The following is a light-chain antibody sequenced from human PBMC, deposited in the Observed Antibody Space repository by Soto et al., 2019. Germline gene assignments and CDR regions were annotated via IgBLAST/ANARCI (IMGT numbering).Light chain of an antibody. V-gene: IGKV3-20*01. J-gene: IGKJ4*01. CDR1: QSVRSSN. CDR3: QQYGSSPLT. Sequence: DIVLTQSPGTLSLSPGERATLSCRASQSVRSSNLAWYQQKPGQAPRFLIYGASSRATGIPDRFSGSGSGTDFTLTISRLEPEDFAVYYCQQYGSSPLTFGGGTKV. CDR2: GAS.